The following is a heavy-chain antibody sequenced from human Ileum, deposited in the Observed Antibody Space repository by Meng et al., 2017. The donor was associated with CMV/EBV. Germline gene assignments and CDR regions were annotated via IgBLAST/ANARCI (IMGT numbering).Heavy chain of an antibody. CDR3: ALRGLAAGTLQQ. Sequence: VQLQESGPGLVKPSDTLSLTCAVSGGSMSSTCWSWIRQPPGKGLEWIGYVCYNGITDYNPSLKSRITISGDTSKNQFSLQVTSVTAADTAMYYCALRGLAAGTLQQWGQGTLVTVSS. CDR2: VCYNGIT. CDR1: GGSMSSTC. V-gene: IGHV4-59*01. J-gene: IGHJ1*01. D-gene: IGHD6-13*01.